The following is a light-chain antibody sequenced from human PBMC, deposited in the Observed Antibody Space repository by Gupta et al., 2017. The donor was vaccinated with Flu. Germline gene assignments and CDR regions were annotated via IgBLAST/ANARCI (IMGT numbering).Light chain of an antibody. V-gene: IGLV3-25*03. J-gene: IGLJ3*02. CDR1: ALPKQY. CDR2: KDS. CDR3: QSADSSGTWV. Sequence: PGQTARITCSGDALPKQYAYWYQQKPGHAPVLFIYKDSERPSGIPERVPGSSSGTTVTMTISGVQAEDDSYYYCQSADSSGTWVFGGGTKLTVL.